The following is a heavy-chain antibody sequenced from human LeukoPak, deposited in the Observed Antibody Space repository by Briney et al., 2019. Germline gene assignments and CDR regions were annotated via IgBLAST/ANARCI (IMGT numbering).Heavy chain of an antibody. CDR3: ARGRIQLPQFYY. CDR2: IYYSGST. D-gene: IGHD5-18*01. V-gene: IGHV4-31*03. Sequence: MTSETLSLTCTVSGGSISSGGYYWSWIRQHPGKGLEWIGYIYYSGSTYYNPSLKSRVTISVDTSKNQFSLKLSSVTAADTAVYYCARGRIQLPQFYYWGQGTLVTVSS. J-gene: IGHJ4*02. CDR1: GGSISSGGYY.